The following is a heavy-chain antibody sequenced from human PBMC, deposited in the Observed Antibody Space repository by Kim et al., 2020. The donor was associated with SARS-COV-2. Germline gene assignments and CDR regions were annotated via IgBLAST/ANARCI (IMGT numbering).Heavy chain of an antibody. J-gene: IGHJ4*01. CDR3: ARGERVGDTGGALDH. CDR2: FNPNSGGT. CDR1: GHTFTDYY. Sequence: ASVKVSCRTSGHTFTDYYVYWVRQAPGQWPEWMGRFNPNSGGTNYAQKFQGRVTMIRDTSFNKVYMELTRLTSDDTGVYNCARGERVGDTGGALDHWGHGALVNVSS. D-gene: IGHD1-26*01. V-gene: IGHV1-2*05.